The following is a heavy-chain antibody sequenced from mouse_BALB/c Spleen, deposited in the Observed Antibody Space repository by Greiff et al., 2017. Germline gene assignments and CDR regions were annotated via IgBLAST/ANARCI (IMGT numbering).Heavy chain of an antibody. D-gene: IGHD2-1*01. Sequence: VHVKQSGPELGKPGASVKISCKASGYSFTGYNMYWVKQSHRKSLEWIGYIDPYNGGTSYNQKSKGKATLTVDKSSSTAYMHLNSLTSEDSAIYYCAREGNYGNYFDYWGQGTTLTVSS. V-gene: IGHV1S135*01. CDR3: AREGNYGNYFDY. J-gene: IGHJ2*01. CDR1: GYSFTGYN. CDR2: IDPYNGGT.